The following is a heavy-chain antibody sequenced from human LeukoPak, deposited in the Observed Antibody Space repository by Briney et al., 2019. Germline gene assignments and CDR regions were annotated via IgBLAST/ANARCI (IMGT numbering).Heavy chain of an antibody. D-gene: IGHD6-6*01. J-gene: IGHJ4*02. CDR2: ISWNSGSI. V-gene: IGHV3-9*01. Sequence: GRSLRLSCAASGFTFDDYAMHWVRQAPGKGLEWVSGISWNSGSIGYADSVKGRFTISRDNAKNSLYLQMYSLRAEDTALYYCAKATEYSSSSGVFDYWGQGTLVTVSS. CDR3: AKATEYSSSSGVFDY. CDR1: GFTFDDYA.